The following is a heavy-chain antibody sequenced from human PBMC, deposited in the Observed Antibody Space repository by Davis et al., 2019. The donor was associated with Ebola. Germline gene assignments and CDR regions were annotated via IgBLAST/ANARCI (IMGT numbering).Heavy chain of an antibody. CDR2: INHSGST. V-gene: IGHV4-34*01. CDR3: ARGLLSWVYYGMDV. CDR1: GGSFSAYY. Sequence: SETLSLTFAVYGGSFSAYYWSWIRQPPGKGLEWIGEINHSGSTNYNPSLKSRVTISVDTSKNQFSLKLSSVTAAETAVYYGARGLLSWVYYGMDVWGQGTTVTVSS. J-gene: IGHJ6*02.